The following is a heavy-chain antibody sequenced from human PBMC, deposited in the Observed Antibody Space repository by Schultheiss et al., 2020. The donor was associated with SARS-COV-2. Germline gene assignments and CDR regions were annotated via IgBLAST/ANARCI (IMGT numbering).Heavy chain of an antibody. CDR1: GFTFSDYY. CDR3: AKDIASNYYDSSGYSFDY. CDR2: ISSSGSTI. J-gene: IGHJ4*02. V-gene: IGHV3-11*01. D-gene: IGHD3-22*01. Sequence: GGSLRLSCAASGFTFSDYYMSWIRQAPGKGLEWVSYISSSGSTIYYADSVKGRFTISRDNAKNSLYLQMNSLRAEDTAVYYCAKDIASNYYDSSGYSFDYWGQGTLVTVSS.